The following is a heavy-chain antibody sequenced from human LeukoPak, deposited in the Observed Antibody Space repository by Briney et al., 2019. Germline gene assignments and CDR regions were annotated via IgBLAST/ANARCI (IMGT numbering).Heavy chain of an antibody. CDR1: GFTFGDYA. CDR3: TRLRPYYYDSSGSFDY. CDR2: IRSKAYGGTT. Sequence: GGSLRLSCTASGFTFGDYAMSWVRQAPGKGLGWVGFIRSKAYGGTTEYAASVKGRFTISRDDSKSIAYLQMNSLKTEDTAVYYCTRLRPYYYDSSGSFDYWGQGTLVTVSS. V-gene: IGHV3-49*04. J-gene: IGHJ4*02. D-gene: IGHD3-22*01.